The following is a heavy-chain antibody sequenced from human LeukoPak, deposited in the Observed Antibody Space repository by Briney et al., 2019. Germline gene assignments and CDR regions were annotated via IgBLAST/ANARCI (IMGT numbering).Heavy chain of an antibody. Sequence: TGGSLRLSCAASGLTFSSHWMHWVRQAPGKGLVWVSRITNDGSSTTYADSVKGRFTISRDNAKNMLYLQVNSLRAEDTAVYYCARGLVHDTSGYYSDYWGQGTLVTVSS. CDR1: GLTFSSHW. D-gene: IGHD3-22*01. J-gene: IGHJ4*02. CDR3: ARGLVHDTSGYYSDY. CDR2: ITNDGSST. V-gene: IGHV3-74*01.